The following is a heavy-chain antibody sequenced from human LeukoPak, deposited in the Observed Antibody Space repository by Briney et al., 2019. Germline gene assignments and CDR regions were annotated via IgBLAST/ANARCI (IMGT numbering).Heavy chain of an antibody. CDR3: ARDITMVRGIIGYYYGMDV. CDR2: ISSSSSTI. Sequence: GGSPRLSCAASGFTFSSYNMNWVRQAPGKGLEWVSYISSSSSTIYYADSVKGRFTISRDNAKNSLYLQMNSLRDEDTAVYYCARDITMVRGIIGYYYGMDVWGQGTTVTVSS. V-gene: IGHV3-48*02. D-gene: IGHD3-10*01. CDR1: GFTFSSYN. J-gene: IGHJ6*02.